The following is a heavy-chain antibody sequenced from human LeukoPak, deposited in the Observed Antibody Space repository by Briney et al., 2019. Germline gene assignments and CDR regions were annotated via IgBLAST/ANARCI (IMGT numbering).Heavy chain of an antibody. CDR1: GGSISTFH. J-gene: IGHJ1*01. V-gene: IGHV4-59*01. Sequence: SETLSLTCTVSGGSISTFHWSWLRQPPGKELQWIGYIYYTGSTNYNPSLKSRVTISVDTSKNQFSLSLSSVTAADTAVYYCARGTVTTEYFQPWGQGTLVTVSS. CDR2: IYYTGST. D-gene: IGHD4-17*01. CDR3: ARGTVTTEYFQP.